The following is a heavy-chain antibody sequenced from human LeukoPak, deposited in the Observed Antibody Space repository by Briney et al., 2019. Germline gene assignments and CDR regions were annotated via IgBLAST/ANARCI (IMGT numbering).Heavy chain of an antibody. J-gene: IGHJ4*02. CDR2: ISYSGST. V-gene: IGHV4-59*08. D-gene: IGHD1-26*01. CDR1: GGSISSYY. Sequence: SETLSLTCTVSGGSISSYYWSWIRQPPGKGLEWIGYISYSGSTSYNPSLKSRVSISVDTAKNQFSLKLNSVTAADTAVYFCARHGSGTYDYWGQGTLVTVYS. CDR3: ARHGSGTYDY.